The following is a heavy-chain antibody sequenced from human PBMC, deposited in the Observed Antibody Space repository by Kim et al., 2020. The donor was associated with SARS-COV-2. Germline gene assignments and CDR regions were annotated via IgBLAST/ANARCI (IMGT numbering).Heavy chain of an antibody. D-gene: IGHD6-13*01. CDR3: ARHVWAGYSSTWYMDY. Sequence: SETLSLTCSVSGGSISDNYYYWAWIRQPPGKGREWIGSIFYSGSTYYNPSLKTQVTLSVDTPKNPFSLKVRSVTAADTAVYYCARHVWAGYSSTWYMDYWGQGTRVTVSS. CDR2: IFYSGST. CDR1: GGSISDNYYY. V-gene: IGHV4-39*01. J-gene: IGHJ4*02.